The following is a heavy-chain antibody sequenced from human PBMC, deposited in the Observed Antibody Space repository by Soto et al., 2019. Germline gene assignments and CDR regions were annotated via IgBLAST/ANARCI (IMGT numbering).Heavy chain of an antibody. CDR1: GYTLTELS. Sequence: GASVKVSCKVSGYTLTELSMHWVRPAPGKGLEWMGGFDPEDGETIYAQKFQGRVTMTEDTSTDTAYMELSSLRSEDTAVYYCARADDYGDYNWFDPWGQGTLVTISS. J-gene: IGHJ5*02. V-gene: IGHV1-24*01. D-gene: IGHD4-17*01. CDR3: ARADDYGDYNWFDP. CDR2: FDPEDGET.